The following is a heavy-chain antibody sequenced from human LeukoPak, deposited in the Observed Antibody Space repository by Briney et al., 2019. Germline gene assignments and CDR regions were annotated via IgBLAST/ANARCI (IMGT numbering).Heavy chain of an antibody. CDR3: AKGYNSGSYARFHHEYYFDY. CDR2: IYYSGST. D-gene: IGHD1-26*01. CDR1: GGSISSGGYY. Sequence: SETLSLTCTVSGGSISSGGYYWSWIRQHPGKGLEWIEYIYYSGSTYYNPSLKSRVTISVDTSKNQFSLKLSSVTAADTAVYYCAKGYNSGSYARFHHEYYFDYWGQGTLVTVSS. V-gene: IGHV4-31*03. J-gene: IGHJ4*02.